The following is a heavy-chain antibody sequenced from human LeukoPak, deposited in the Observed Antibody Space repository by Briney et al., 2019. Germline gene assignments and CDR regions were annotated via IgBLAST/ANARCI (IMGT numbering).Heavy chain of an antibody. Sequence: GASVKVSCKASGYTFTSYDINWVRQATGQGLEWMGWMNPNSGNTGYAQKFQGRVTMTRNTSISTAYMELSSLRSEDTAVYYCARGRLERRPKHYYYYYMDVWGKGTTVTISS. CDR3: ARGRLERRPKHYYYYYMDV. J-gene: IGHJ6*03. D-gene: IGHD1-1*01. CDR2: MNPNSGNT. CDR1: GYTFTSYD. V-gene: IGHV1-8*02.